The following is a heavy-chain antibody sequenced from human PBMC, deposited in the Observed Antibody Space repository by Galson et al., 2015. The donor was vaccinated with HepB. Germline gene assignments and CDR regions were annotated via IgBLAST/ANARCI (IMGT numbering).Heavy chain of an antibody. J-gene: IGHJ4*02. CDR2: IVVGSGNT. Sequence: SVKVSCKASGFTFTSSAMQWVRQARGQRLEWIGWIVVGSGNTNYAQKFQERVTITRDMSTSTAYMELSSLRSEDTAVYYCAAAGPRYPPLNFEYWGQGTLVTVSS. V-gene: IGHV1-58*02. D-gene: IGHD3-9*01. CDR1: GFTFTSSA. CDR3: AAAGPRYPPLNFEY.